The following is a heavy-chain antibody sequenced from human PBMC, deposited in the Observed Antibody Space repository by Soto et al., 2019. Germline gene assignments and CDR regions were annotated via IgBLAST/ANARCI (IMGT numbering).Heavy chain of an antibody. Sequence: EVQLVESGGGLVQPGGSLRLSCAASGFTFNSYYMSWVRQAPGEGLEWVANIKPDGSEKYYVDSVEGRFTISRDNARNSLYLQMKSLRAEDTAVYYCVRDWRDGYDHSFNHWGQGTPVTVSS. CDR3: VRDWRDGYDHSFNH. J-gene: IGHJ4*02. CDR1: GFTFNSYY. D-gene: IGHD5-12*01. V-gene: IGHV3-7*03. CDR2: IKPDGSEK.